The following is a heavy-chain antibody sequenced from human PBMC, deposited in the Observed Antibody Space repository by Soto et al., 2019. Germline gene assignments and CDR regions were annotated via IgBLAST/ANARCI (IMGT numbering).Heavy chain of an antibody. CDR1: GFTFSSYS. CDR3: ARDRNYYDSSAYYGY. D-gene: IGHD3-22*01. J-gene: IGHJ4*02. Sequence: GGSLRLSCAASGFTFSSYSMNWVRQAPGKGLEWVSSISSSSSYIYYADSVKGRFTISRDNAKKSLYLQMNSPRAEDTAVYYCARDRNYYDSSAYYGYWGQGTLVTVSS. CDR2: ISSSSSYI. V-gene: IGHV3-21*01.